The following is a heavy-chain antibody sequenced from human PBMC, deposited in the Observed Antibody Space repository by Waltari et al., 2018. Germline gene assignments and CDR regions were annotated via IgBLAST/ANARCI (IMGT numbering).Heavy chain of an antibody. Sequence: QVQLVQSGAEVKKPGASVKVSCKASGYTFTSYDINWVRQAPGQGLEWMGWMNPNSGNTGYAQKFQGRVTMTRNTSISTAYMELSSLRSEDTAVYYCARGTTVMVRGVIFHYFDYWGQGTLVTVSS. V-gene: IGHV1-8*01. CDR3: ARGTTVMVRGVIFHYFDY. J-gene: IGHJ4*02. CDR2: MNPNSGNT. CDR1: GYTFTSYD. D-gene: IGHD3-10*01.